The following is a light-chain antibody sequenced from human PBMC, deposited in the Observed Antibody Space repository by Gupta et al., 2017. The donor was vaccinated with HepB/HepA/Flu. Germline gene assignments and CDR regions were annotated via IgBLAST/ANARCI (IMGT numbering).Light chain of an antibody. CDR1: SSDVGAYNY. CDR2: DVT. CDR3: NSYAGSNNFV. J-gene: IGLJ1*01. Sequence: QSALTQPPSASGSPGQSVTISCTGTSSDVGAYNYVSWYQLHPGKAPKLMIYDVTNRPSGVPDRFSGSKSGNTASLTVSGLQAEDEADYYRNSYAGSNNFVFGTGTKGTGL. V-gene: IGLV2-8*01.